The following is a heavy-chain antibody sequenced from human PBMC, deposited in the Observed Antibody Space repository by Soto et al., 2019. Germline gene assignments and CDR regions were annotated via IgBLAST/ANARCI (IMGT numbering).Heavy chain of an antibody. J-gene: IGHJ4*02. V-gene: IGHV5-10-1*01. CDR2: IDPSDSYT. CDR3: ARHGRIQLWFPSFDY. Sequence: GESLKISCKGSGYSFTSYWISWVRQMPGKGMEWMGRIDPSDSYTNYSPSFQGHVTISADKSISTAYLQWSSLKASDTAMYYCARHGRIQLWFPSFDYWGQGTLVTVSS. D-gene: IGHD5-18*01. CDR1: GYSFTSYW.